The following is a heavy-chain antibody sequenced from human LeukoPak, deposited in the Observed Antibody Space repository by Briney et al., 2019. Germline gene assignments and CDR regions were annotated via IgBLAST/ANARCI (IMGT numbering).Heavy chain of an antibody. CDR3: ARDDV. V-gene: IGHV4-59*01. Sequence: LETLSLTCTVSGGSISSYYWSWIRQPPGKGLEWIGYIYYSGSTNYNPSLKSRVTISVDTSKNQFSLKLSSVTAADTAVYYCARDDVWGQGTLVTVSS. J-gene: IGHJ4*02. CDR2: IYYSGST. CDR1: GGSISSYY.